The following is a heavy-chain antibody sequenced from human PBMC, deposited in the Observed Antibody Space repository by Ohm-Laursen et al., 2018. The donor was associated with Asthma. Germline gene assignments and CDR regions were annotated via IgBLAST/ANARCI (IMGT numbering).Heavy chain of an antibody. V-gene: IGHV3-30*18. Sequence: SLRLSCAASGFTFSSYGMHWARQAPGKGLEWVAVISYDGSNKYYADSVKGRFTISRDNSKNTLYLQMNSLRAEDTAVYYCAKDFGDSGCYDYWGQGTLVTVSS. CDR3: AKDFGDSGCYDY. J-gene: IGHJ4*02. CDR1: GFTFSSYG. D-gene: IGHD6-19*01. CDR2: ISYDGSNK.